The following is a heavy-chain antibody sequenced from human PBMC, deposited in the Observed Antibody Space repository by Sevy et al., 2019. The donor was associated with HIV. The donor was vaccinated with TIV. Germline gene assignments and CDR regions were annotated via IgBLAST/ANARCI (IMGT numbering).Heavy chain of an antibody. J-gene: IGHJ6*02. CDR3: ARAIGYGGYYYYGMDV. Sequence: GGSLRLSCAASGFTFSSYEMNWVRQAPGKGLEWVSYISSSGSTIYYEDSVKGRLTISRDNAKNSLYLQMNSLRAEDTAVYYCARAIGYGGYYYYGMDVWGQGTTVTVSS. V-gene: IGHV3-48*03. D-gene: IGHD3-10*01. CDR1: GFTFSSYE. CDR2: ISSSGSTI.